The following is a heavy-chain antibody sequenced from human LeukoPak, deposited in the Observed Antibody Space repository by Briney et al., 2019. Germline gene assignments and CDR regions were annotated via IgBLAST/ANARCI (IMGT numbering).Heavy chain of an antibody. CDR3: ARFSPGAAAGSFDY. CDR2: IYYSGST. CDR1: GGSISSYY. V-gene: IGHV4-59*01. J-gene: IGHJ4*02. Sequence: SETLSLTCTVPGGSISSYYWSWIRQPPGKGLEWNGYIYYSGSTNYNPSLKSRVTISVDTSKNQFSLKLSSVTAADTAVYYCARFSPGAAAGSFDYWGQGTLVTVSS. D-gene: IGHD6-13*01.